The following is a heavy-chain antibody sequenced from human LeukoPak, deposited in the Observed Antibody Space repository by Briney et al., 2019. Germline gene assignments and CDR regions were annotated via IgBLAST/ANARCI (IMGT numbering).Heavy chain of an antibody. V-gene: IGHV3-7*03. D-gene: IGHD6-13*01. Sequence: GGSLRLSCAASGFTFSSYWMSWVRQAPGKGLEWVANIKQDGSEKYYVDSVKGRFTISRDNAKNSLYLQMNSLRAEDTAVYYCAKDKSSWYGGVFDYWGQGTLVTVSS. CDR2: IKQDGSEK. CDR3: AKDKSSWYGGVFDY. CDR1: GFTFSSYW. J-gene: IGHJ4*02.